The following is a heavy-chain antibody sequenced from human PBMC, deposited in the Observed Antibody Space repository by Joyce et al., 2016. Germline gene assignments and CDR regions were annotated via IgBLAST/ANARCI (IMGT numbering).Heavy chain of an antibody. CDR3: ARGLGTPYGMDV. CDR2: IYYSGST. CDR1: GGSISIHY. V-gene: IGHV4-59*11. Sequence: QVQLQESGPGLVKPSETLPLTCTVSGGSISIHYWSWIRQPPGKRLEWMGYIYYSGSTNYNPSLKSRVTISVDTSKNQFSLKLRSVSAADTAVYYCARGLGTPYGMDVWGQGTTVTVSS. D-gene: IGHD7-27*01. J-gene: IGHJ6*02.